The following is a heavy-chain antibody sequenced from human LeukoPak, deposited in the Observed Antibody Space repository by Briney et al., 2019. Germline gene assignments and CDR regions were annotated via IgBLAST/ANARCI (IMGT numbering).Heavy chain of an antibody. CDR2: IYPGDSDT. CDR1: GYTFTSYW. J-gene: IGHJ3*02. V-gene: IGHV5-51*01. Sequence: GESLKISCNGSGYTFTSYWMGWVRQLPGKGLEWMGIIYPGDSDTRYSPSFQGQVTISSDKSISTAYLQWSSLKASNTATCYCFIWENPNFRGPLDMWRQGTMVTVSS. D-gene: IGHD1-26*01. CDR3: FIWENPNFRGPLDM.